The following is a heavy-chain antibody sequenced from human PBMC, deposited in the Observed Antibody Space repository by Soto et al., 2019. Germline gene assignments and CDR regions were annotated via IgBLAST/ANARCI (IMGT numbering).Heavy chain of an antibody. Sequence: GGSLRLSCAASGFTFSSYSMNWVRQAPGKGLEWVSSISSSSSYIYYADSVKGRFTISRDNAKNSLYLQMNSLRAEDTAVYYCARIGSTWYFDLWGRGTLVAVSS. V-gene: IGHV3-21*01. D-gene: IGHD2-15*01. CDR3: ARIGSTWYFDL. J-gene: IGHJ2*01. CDR1: GFTFSSYS. CDR2: ISSSSSYI.